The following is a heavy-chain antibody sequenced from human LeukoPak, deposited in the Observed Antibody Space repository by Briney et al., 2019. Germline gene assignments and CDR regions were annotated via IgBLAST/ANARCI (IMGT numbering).Heavy chain of an antibody. J-gene: IGHJ4*02. Sequence: GGSLRLSCAASGFTFSRYSMNWVRQAPGKGLEWVSSISSSSSYIYYADSVKGRFTISRDNAKNSLYLQMNSLRAEDTAVYYCAGSGLYYYDSSGDDYWGQGTLVTVSS. V-gene: IGHV3-21*01. CDR2: ISSSSSYI. CDR1: GFTFSRYS. D-gene: IGHD3-22*01. CDR3: AGSGLYYYDSSGDDY.